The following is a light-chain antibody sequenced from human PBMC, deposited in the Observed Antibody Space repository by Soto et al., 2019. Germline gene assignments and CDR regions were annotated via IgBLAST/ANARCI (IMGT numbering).Light chain of an antibody. CDR3: SSYTISSTLHVL. Sequence: QSALTQPASVSGSPGQSITISCTGTGSDVGAYNFVSWYQQHPGKAPKLMIYDVTNRPSGVSGRFSGSRSGNTASLTISGIRAEDEADYYCSSYTISSTLHVLFGGGTKLTVL. CDR2: DVT. CDR1: GSDVGAYNF. V-gene: IGLV2-14*03. J-gene: IGLJ2*01.